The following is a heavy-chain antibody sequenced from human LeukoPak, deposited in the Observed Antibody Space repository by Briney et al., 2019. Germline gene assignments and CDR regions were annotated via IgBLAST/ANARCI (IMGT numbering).Heavy chain of an antibody. V-gene: IGHV4-59*01. D-gene: IGHD5-18*01. CDR2: IYYSGST. J-gene: IGHJ2*01. Sequence: SETLSLTCTVSGGSISSYYWSWIRQPPGKGLEWIGYIYYSGSTNYNPSLKSRVTISVDTSKNQFSLKLSSVTAADTAVYCCARGGYSPRWYFDLWGRGTLVTVSS. CDR1: GGSISSYY. CDR3: ARGGYSPRWYFDL.